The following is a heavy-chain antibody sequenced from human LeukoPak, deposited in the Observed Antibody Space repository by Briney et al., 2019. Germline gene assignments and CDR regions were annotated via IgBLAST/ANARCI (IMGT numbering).Heavy chain of an antibody. CDR1: GFTFTSYS. J-gene: IGHJ4*02. D-gene: IGHD1-26*01. Sequence: PGGSLRLSCAASGFTFTSYSLNWVRQAPGQGLEWVSTISGGGGSTYYADSVKGRFTISRDNSKNTLYLQENSPRAEDTAVYYCAKGGKWDVTPFDYWGQGTLVTVSS. V-gene: IGHV3-23*01. CDR2: ISGGGGST. CDR3: AKGGKWDVTPFDY.